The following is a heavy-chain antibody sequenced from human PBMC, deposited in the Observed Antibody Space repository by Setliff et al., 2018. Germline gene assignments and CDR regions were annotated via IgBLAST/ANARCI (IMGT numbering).Heavy chain of an antibody. CDR3: ARVGSLAPLYYGNY. Sequence: ASVKVSCKASGYTFSTYGIAWVRQAPGQGLEWMGWINGNSGVTKYAQKFQGRVTMTRDTSISTAYMELSRLRSDDTAVYYCARVGSLAPLYYGNYWGQGTLVTVSS. CDR1: GYTFSTYG. D-gene: IGHD3-10*01. CDR2: INGNSGVT. V-gene: IGHV1-2*02. J-gene: IGHJ4*02.